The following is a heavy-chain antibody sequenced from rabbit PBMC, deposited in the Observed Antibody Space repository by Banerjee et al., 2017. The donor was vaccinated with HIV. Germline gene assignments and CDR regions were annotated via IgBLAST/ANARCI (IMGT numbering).Heavy chain of an antibody. CDR3: AKDGGSDYDWAMDL. V-gene: IGHV1S47*01. CDR1: GFDFSTYG. CDR2: IYAGSSGST. J-gene: IGHJ6*01. D-gene: IGHD8-1*01. Sequence: QEQLVESGGGLVQPGGSLKLSCKASGFDFSTYGVNWVRQAPGKGLEWIACIYAGSSGSTYYASWAKGRFTITRSTSLNTVTLKMTSLTAADTATYFCAKDGGSDYDWAMDLWGQGTLVTVS.